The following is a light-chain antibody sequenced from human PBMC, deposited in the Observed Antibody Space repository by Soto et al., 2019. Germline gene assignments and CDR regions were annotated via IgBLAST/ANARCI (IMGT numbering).Light chain of an antibody. CDR3: QQSYSTSWT. CDR1: QSISSF. CDR2: AAS. J-gene: IGKJ1*01. V-gene: IGKV1-39*01. Sequence: DVQMTQSPSSLSAAVGDRVTISFRAIQSISSFLNWYQQRPGKAPKLLINAASTLQSGVPSRFSGSESGTDFTLTIHSLQPEDFATYYCQQSYSTSWTFGQGTKVDIK.